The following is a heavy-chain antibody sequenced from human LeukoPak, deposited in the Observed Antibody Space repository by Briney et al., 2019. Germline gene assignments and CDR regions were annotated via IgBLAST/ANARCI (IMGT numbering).Heavy chain of an antibody. J-gene: IGHJ6*03. CDR3: ARDLLGVVASHYMDV. Sequence: ASVKVSCKASGYTFTSYGISWVRQAPGQGLEWMGWISAYNSNTNYAQKLQGRVTMTTDTSTSTAYMELRSLRSDDTAVYYCARDLLGVVASHYMDVWGKGTTVTVSS. D-gene: IGHD3-22*01. CDR1: GYTFTSYG. CDR2: ISAYNSNT. V-gene: IGHV1-18*01.